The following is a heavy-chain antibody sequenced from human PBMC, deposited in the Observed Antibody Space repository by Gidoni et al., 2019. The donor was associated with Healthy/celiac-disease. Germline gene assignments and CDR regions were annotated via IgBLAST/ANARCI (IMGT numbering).Heavy chain of an antibody. D-gene: IGHD3-22*01. CDR1: GFTFRSHA. V-gene: IGHV3-23*01. Sequence: EVQLLESWGGLVQPGGSLRLSCSASGFTFRSHAMSWVRQAPGKGLEWVSAISGSGCSTYYADSVKGRFTISRDNSKNTLYLQMNSLRAEDTAVYYCAKSPLYYYDSSGYYRGIFDYWGQGTLVTVSS. CDR2: ISGSGCST. CDR3: AKSPLYYYDSSGYYRGIFDY. J-gene: IGHJ4*02.